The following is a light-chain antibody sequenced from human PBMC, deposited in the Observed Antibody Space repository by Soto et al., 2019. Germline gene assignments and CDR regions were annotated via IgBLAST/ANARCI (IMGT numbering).Light chain of an antibody. Sequence: EIVLTQSPATLSLSPGERATLSCRASQSVSSYLAWYQQKPGQAPRLRIYDASNRATGIPARFSGSGSGTDFTLTISSLEPEDFAVYYCQQRNNWPRGTFGQGTRLEIK. J-gene: IGKJ5*01. V-gene: IGKV3-11*01. CDR3: QQRNNWPRGT. CDR2: DAS. CDR1: QSVSSY.